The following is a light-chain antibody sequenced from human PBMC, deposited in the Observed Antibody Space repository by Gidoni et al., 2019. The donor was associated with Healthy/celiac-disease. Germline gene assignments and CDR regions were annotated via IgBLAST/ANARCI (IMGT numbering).Light chain of an antibody. CDR1: QSISSY. CDR2: AAS. V-gene: IGKV1-39*01. Sequence: DIQMTQAPSSRSASVGDRVTITCRASQSISSYLNWYQQKPGKAPKLLIYAASSLESGVPSRFSGSGSGTDFTLTISSLHAEDFATYYCQQGYSTPLTFGGGTKVEIK. CDR3: QQGYSTPLT. J-gene: IGKJ4*01.